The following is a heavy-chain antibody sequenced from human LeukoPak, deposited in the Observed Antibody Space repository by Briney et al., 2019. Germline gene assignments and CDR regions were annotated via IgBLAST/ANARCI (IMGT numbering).Heavy chain of an antibody. CDR1: GFTFSSYG. CDR3: AGGSSPYYYYGMDV. J-gene: IGHJ6*02. V-gene: IGHV3-30*03. Sequence: GRSLRLSCAASGFTFSSYGMHWVRQAPGKGLEGVAVISYDGSNKYYADSVKGRFTISRDNSKNTLYLQMNSLRAEDTAVYYCAGGSSPYYYYGMDVWGQGTTVTVSS. D-gene: IGHD6-6*01. CDR2: ISYDGSNK.